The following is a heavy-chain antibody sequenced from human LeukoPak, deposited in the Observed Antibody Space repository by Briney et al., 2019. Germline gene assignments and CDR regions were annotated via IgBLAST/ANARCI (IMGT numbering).Heavy chain of an antibody. CDR3: ATDRVGNYYDSSGAPY. CDR2: MNPNSGNT. CDR1: GYTFTSYD. D-gene: IGHD3-22*01. Sequence: ASVKVSCKASGYTFTSYDINWVRQATGQGLEWMGWMNPNSGNTGYAQKFQGRVTMTRDTSISTAYMELSSLRSEDTAVYYCATDRVGNYYDSSGAPYWGQGTLVTVSS. J-gene: IGHJ4*02. V-gene: IGHV1-8*01.